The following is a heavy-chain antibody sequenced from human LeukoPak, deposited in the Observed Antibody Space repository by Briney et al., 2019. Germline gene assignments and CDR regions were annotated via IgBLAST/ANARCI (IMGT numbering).Heavy chain of an antibody. J-gene: IGHJ5*02. V-gene: IGHV4-34*01. Sequence: SETLSLTCAVYGGSFSGYYWSWIRQPPGKGLEWIGEIDHSGSTNYNPSLKSRVTISVDTSKNQFSLKLSSVTAADTAVYYCARGTRFYDILTGYKYNWFDPWGQGTLVTVSS. CDR3: ARGTRFYDILTGYKYNWFDP. CDR2: IDHSGST. CDR1: GGSFSGYY. D-gene: IGHD3-9*01.